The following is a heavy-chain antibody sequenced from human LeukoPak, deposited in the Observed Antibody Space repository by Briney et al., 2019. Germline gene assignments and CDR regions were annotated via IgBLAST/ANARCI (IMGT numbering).Heavy chain of an antibody. J-gene: IGHJ4*02. V-gene: IGHV3-33*01. CDR2: IWYNGSNK. Sequence: GGSLRLSCAASGFTFSSYGMHWVRQAPGKGLEWVAVIWYNGSNKYCADSVKGRFTISRDNSKNTLYLQMDSLRAEDTAEYYCARDLYCSSTSCRARGFDYWGQGTLVTVSS. D-gene: IGHD2-2*01. CDR1: GFTFSSYG. CDR3: ARDLYCSSTSCRARGFDY.